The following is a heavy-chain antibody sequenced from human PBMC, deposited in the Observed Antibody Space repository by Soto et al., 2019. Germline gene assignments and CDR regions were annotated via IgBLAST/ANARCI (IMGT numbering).Heavy chain of an antibody. CDR2: ISGSGGST. J-gene: IGHJ4*02. V-gene: IGHV3-23*01. CDR3: AKDGVVPAADFDY. Sequence: PWGSLRLSCAASGFTFVSYAIIFFRHSPGRGLEWVSAISGSGGSTYYADSVKGRFTISRDNSKNTLYLQMNSLRAEDTAVYYCAKDGVVPAADFDYWGQGTLVTVSS. CDR1: GFTFVSYA. D-gene: IGHD2-2*01.